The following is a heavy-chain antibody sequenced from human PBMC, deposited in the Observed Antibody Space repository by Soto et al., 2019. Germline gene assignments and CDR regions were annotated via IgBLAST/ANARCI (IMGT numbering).Heavy chain of an antibody. V-gene: IGHV1-8*01. Sequence: AASVKDSCKASGYTFTSYDINWVRHATGQGLEWMGWMNPNSGNTGYAQKFQGRVTMTRNTSIRTAYMELSSLRSEDTAVYYCARGPIVNFCSGYASSCNDMSFWAKGSSIPVS. CDR1: GYTFTSYD. CDR3: ARGPIVNFCSGYASSCNDMSF. D-gene: IGHD3-3*01. J-gene: IGHJ6*03. CDR2: MNPNSGNT.